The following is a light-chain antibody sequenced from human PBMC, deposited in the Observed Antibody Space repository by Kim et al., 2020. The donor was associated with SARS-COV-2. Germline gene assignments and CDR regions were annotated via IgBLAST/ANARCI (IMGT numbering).Light chain of an antibody. CDR3: QQRSNWPLT. CDR2: DAS. J-gene: IGKJ4*01. Sequence: EIVLTQSPATLSLSPGERAILSCRASQSVSKYLAWYQQKPGQAPRLLIYDASNRATGIPARFSGSGSGTDFTLTISSLEPEDFAVYYCQQRSNWPLTFGGGTKVDIK. CDR1: QSVSKY. V-gene: IGKV3-11*01.